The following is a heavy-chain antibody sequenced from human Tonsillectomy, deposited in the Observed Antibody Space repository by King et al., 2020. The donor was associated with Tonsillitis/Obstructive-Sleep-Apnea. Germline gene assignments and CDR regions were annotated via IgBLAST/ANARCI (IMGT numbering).Heavy chain of an antibody. D-gene: IGHD2-2*01. CDR1: GFTFSSYE. CDR3: AREGGSSTSCYDY. J-gene: IGHJ4*02. V-gene: IGHV3-48*03. CDR2: ISRSGSTI. Sequence: IQLVQSGGGLVQPGGSLRLSCAASGFTFSSYEMNWVRQAPGKGLEWVSYISRSGSTIYYANSVKGRYTISRDNAKNSLYLQMNSLRAEDTAVYYCAREGGSSTSCYDYWGQGTLVTVSS.